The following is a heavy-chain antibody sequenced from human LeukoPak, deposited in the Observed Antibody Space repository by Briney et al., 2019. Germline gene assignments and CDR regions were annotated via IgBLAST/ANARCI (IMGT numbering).Heavy chain of an antibody. V-gene: IGHV1-69*13. CDR1: GGSFTFTSHA. D-gene: IGHD3-22*01. CDR3: AGFFYDNSGDAFDI. Sequence: SVKVSCKASGGSFTFTSHAISWVRQAPGQGLEWMGGLIPIYGPANYAQKFQGRLTITSDESTRTVYMELSSLRPEDSAVHYCAGFFYDNSGDAFDIWGQGTMVTVSS. J-gene: IGHJ3*02. CDR2: LIPIYGPA.